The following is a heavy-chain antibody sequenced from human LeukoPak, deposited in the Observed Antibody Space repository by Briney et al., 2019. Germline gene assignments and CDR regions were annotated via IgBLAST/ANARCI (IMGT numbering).Heavy chain of an antibody. CDR2: INHSGST. CDR1: GGSFGGYY. CDR3: AREDLSDVIPRLKDIVVVPAAFDY. J-gene: IGHJ4*02. V-gene: IGHV4-34*01. D-gene: IGHD2-2*01. Sequence: SETLSLTCAVYGGSFGGYYWSWIRQPPGKGLEWIGEINHSGSTNYNPSLKSRVTISVDTSKNQFSLKLSSVTAADTAVYYCAREDLSDVIPRLKDIVVVPAAFDYWGQGTLVTVSS.